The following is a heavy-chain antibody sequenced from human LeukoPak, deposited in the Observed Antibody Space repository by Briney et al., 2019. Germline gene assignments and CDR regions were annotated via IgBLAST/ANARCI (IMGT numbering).Heavy chain of an antibody. CDR2: ISGSGGST. D-gene: IGHD6-19*01. CDR1: GFTLSQYW. V-gene: IGHV3-23*01. CDR3: AKGLLPHYSSGFDY. J-gene: IGHJ4*02. Sequence: GGSLRLSCVVSGFTLSQYWMTWVRQAPGKGLEWVSAISGSGGSTYYADSVKGRFTISRDNSKNTLYLQMNSLRAEDTAVYYCAKGLLPHYSSGFDYWGQGTLVTVSS.